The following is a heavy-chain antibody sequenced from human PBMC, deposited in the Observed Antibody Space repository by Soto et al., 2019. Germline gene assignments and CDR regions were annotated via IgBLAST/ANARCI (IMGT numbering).Heavy chain of an antibody. D-gene: IGHD3-3*01. CDR3: AKESGITIFGVVIKNGWFDP. J-gene: IGHJ5*02. Sequence: GGSLRLSCAASGFTFSSYAMHWVRQAPGKGLEWVAVISYDGSNTYYADSVKGRFTVSRDNSKNTLYLQMSSLRAEDTAVYYCAKESGITIFGVVIKNGWFDPWGQGTLVTVSS. CDR2: ISYDGSNT. CDR1: GFTFSSYA. V-gene: IGHV3-30-3*01.